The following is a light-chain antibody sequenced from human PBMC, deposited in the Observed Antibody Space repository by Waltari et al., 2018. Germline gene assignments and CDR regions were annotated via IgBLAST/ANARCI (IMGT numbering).Light chain of an antibody. CDR3: QQYDNPWT. Sequence: DIQMTQSPSSLSASVGDRVTITCQASQDISNYLKWYQQKPGQAPKLLIYDASNLETGVPSMLSGSGSGTDFPFTISSLQHEHIATYYCQQYDNPWTFGQGTKVEIK. CDR2: DAS. J-gene: IGKJ1*01. V-gene: IGKV1-33*01. CDR1: QDISNY.